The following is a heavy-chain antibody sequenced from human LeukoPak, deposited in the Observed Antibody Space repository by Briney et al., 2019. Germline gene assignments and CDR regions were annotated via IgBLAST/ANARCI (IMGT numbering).Heavy chain of an antibody. D-gene: IGHD6-13*01. Sequence: SETLSLTCAVYGGSFSGYYWSWIRQPPGKGLEWIGEINHSGSTNYNPSLKSRVTISVDTSKNQFSLKLSSVTAADTAVYYCARGAGGGIAASFDYWGQGTLVTVSS. V-gene: IGHV4-34*01. J-gene: IGHJ4*02. CDR2: INHSGST. CDR3: ARGAGGGIAASFDY. CDR1: GGSFSGYY.